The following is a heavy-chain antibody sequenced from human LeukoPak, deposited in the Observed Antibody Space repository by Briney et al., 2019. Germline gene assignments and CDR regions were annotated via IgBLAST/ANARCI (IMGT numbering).Heavy chain of an antibody. D-gene: IGHD6-13*01. Sequence: PGGSLRLSCAASGFTFSSYSMNWVRQAPGKGLEWVSYISSSSSTIYYADSVKGRFTISRDNAKNSLYLQMNSLRAEDTAVYYCARETVVAIHSSSYYMDVWGKGTTVTVSS. CDR2: ISSSSSTI. J-gene: IGHJ6*03. CDR3: ARETVVAIHSSSYYMDV. V-gene: IGHV3-48*01. CDR1: GFTFSSYS.